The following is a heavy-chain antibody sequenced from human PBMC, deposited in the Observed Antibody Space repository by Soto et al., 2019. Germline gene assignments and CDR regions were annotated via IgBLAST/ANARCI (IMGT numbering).Heavy chain of an antibody. CDR2: IHRAGGT. V-gene: IGHV4-4*02. J-gene: IGHJ4*02. CDR3: AGRPEIHPR. CDR1: GGSTSSSDW. D-gene: IGHD5-18*01. Sequence: QVHLQESGPGLVKPSETLSLTCAISGGSTSSSDWWTWVRQPPGEGLEWIGEIHRAGGTNYNSSLKSRLTLSLDHSRNQFSLSLTSVTAADAAVYFCAGRPEIHPRWGQGILVPVSS.